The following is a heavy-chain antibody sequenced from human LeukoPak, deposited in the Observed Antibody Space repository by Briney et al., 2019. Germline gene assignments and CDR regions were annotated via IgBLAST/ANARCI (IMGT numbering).Heavy chain of an antibody. J-gene: IGHJ4*02. Sequence: GSLRLSCETAGFTFSSYVMHWVRRTPGKGLEWVSYISSSSSTIYYADSVKGRFTISRDNAKNSLYLQMNSLRAEDTAVYYCARGKIAVTPTHYFDYWGQGTLVTVSS. CDR3: ARGKIAVTPTHYFDY. V-gene: IGHV3-48*01. D-gene: IGHD6-19*01. CDR1: GFTFSSYV. CDR2: ISSSSSTI.